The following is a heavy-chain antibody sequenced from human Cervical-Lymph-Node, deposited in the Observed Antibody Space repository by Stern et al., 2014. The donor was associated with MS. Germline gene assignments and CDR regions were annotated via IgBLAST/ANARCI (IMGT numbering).Heavy chain of an antibody. D-gene: IGHD2-15*01. V-gene: IGHV1-2*02. Sequence: QVQLVQSGAEVKKPGASVTVSCKASGYTFIDYYIHWVRQAPGQGFEWLGWINPSTGATNYGQKFQVRVTMTRDTSINTAYVELRRLRSDDTAVYFCAKVAWELLGAFDIWGQGTLITVSS. J-gene: IGHJ3*02. CDR1: GYTFIDYY. CDR2: INPSTGAT. CDR3: AKVAWELLGAFDI.